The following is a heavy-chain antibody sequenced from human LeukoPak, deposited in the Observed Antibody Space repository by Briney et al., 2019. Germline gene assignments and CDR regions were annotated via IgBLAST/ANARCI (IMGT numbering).Heavy chain of an antibody. CDR3: ARGCSSTSCYGFDY. Sequence: GGSLRLSCAASGFTFSSYAMNWVRQAPGKGLEWVSGISGSGSNTYYAESVMGRFTISRDNSKNTLYLQMNSLRAEDTAVYYCARGCSSTSCYGFDYWGQGTLVTVSS. D-gene: IGHD2-2*01. CDR1: GFTFSSYA. CDR2: ISGSGSNT. J-gene: IGHJ4*02. V-gene: IGHV3-23*01.